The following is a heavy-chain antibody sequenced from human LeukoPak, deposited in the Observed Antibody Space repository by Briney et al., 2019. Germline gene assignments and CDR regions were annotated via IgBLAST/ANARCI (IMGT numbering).Heavy chain of an antibody. D-gene: IGHD5-24*01. Sequence: ASVKVPCKASGYTFTNYYMHWLRQAPGQGLEWVGVFNPSGGSTSYAQKLQGRVTMTRDTSTSTVYMELSSLRSEDTAVYFCARVRDGYNDAFDIWGQGTMVTVS. CDR2: FNPSGGST. CDR3: ARVRDGYNDAFDI. V-gene: IGHV1-46*01. J-gene: IGHJ3*02. CDR1: GYTFTNYY.